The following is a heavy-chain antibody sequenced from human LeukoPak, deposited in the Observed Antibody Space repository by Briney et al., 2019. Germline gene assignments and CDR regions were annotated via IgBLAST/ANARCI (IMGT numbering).Heavy chain of an antibody. CDR1: GYNFSRYW. J-gene: IGHJ4*02. CDR3: AKGSGRYYKVPFDY. V-gene: IGHV5-51*01. D-gene: IGHD3-10*01. Sequence: GESLRISCKGSGYNFSRYWIGWVRQMAGKGLEWMGIIYPGDSETRCSPSFQGQVTISADKSINTAYLQWSSLKASDTAMYYCAKGSGRYYKVPFDYWGQGTLVTVSS. CDR2: IYPGDSET.